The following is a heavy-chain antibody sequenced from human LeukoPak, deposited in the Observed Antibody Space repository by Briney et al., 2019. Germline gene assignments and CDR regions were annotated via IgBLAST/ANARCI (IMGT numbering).Heavy chain of an antibody. J-gene: IGHJ5*02. D-gene: IGHD3-10*01. CDR1: GGSISSYY. Sequence: SETLSLTCTVSGGSISSYYWSWIRQPAGKGLEWIGRIYTSGSTNYNPSLKSRVTMSVDTSKNQFSLKLSSVTAADTAVYYCARDRGPLWFGELSPVNWFDPWGQGTLVTVSS. V-gene: IGHV4-4*07. CDR3: ARDRGPLWFGELSPVNWFDP. CDR2: IYTSGST.